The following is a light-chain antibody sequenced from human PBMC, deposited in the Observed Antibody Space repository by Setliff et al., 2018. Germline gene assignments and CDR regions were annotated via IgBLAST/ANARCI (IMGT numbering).Light chain of an antibody. J-gene: IGLJ1*01. Sequence: QSALAQPASVSGSPGQSITISCTGTSSDVGGYNYVSWYQQHPGKAPKLMIYDVSKRPSGVSNRFSGSKSGNTASLTISGLQDEDEADYYCSSYTSSSTEVFGTGTKVTVL. CDR3: SSYTSSSTEV. V-gene: IGLV2-14*01. CDR1: SSDVGGYNY. CDR2: DVS.